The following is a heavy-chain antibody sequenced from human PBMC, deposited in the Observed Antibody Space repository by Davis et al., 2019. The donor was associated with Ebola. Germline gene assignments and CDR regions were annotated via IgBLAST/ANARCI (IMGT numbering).Heavy chain of an antibody. CDR3: ATDSSGYNYERLYYTYYMDV. V-gene: IGHV3-23*01. Sequence: GESLKISCTVSGFTFSGYDMSWVRQAPGKGLEWVSLLSASGGGKYYADSVRGRFTISRDNSKNTMSLEMNSLRADDQAIYYCATDSSGYNYERLYYTYYMDVWGKGTSVSVSS. J-gene: IGHJ6*03. CDR2: LSASGGGK. D-gene: IGHD3-22*01. CDR1: GFTFSGYD.